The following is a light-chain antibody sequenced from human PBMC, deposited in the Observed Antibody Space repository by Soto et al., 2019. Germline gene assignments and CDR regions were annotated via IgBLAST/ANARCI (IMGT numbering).Light chain of an antibody. CDR3: QQANSFPPT. CDR2: AAS. V-gene: IGKV1-12*01. CDR1: QGINSW. Sequence: DTQMTQSPSSVSASVGDRVTITCRASQGINSWLAWYQEKPGKAPKLLIYAASSLHSGVPSRFSGSGSGTDFTRTISSLQPEDFATYYCQQANSFPPTFGPGTKVDIK. J-gene: IGKJ3*01.